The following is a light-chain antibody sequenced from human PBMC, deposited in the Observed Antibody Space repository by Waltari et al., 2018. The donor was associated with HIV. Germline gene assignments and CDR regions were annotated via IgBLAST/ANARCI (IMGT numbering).Light chain of an antibody. Sequence: EPVLTQSPATLSLPPGARAALACRASQNIGSYLAWSQQKPGQAPRLLIYDASNRATGSAARFSGSGSGTDFTLTISSLEPENFAVYYCQQRTNWPPGITFGQGTRLEIK. J-gene: IGKJ5*01. V-gene: IGKV3-11*01. CDR1: QNIGSY. CDR2: DAS. CDR3: QQRTNWPPGIT.